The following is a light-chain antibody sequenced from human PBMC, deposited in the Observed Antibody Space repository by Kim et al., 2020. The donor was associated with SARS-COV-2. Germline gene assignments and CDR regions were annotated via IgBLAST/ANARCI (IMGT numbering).Light chain of an antibody. Sequence: SYELTQPPSVSVSPGQTASITCSGDKLGDKYACWYQQKPGQSPMLVIYQDSKRPSGIPERFSGSNSGNTATLTISGTQAMDEADYYCQAWDSRTAFFGTGTKVTVL. V-gene: IGLV3-1*01. CDR1: KLGDKY. J-gene: IGLJ1*01. CDR2: QDS. CDR3: QAWDSRTAF.